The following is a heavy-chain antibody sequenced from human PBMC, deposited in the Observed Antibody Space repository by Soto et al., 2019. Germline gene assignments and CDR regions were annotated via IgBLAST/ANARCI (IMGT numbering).Heavy chain of an antibody. V-gene: IGHV3-23*01. CDR1: GFTFSSYA. D-gene: IGHD2-21*02. Sequence: GGSLRLSCAASGFTFSSYAMSWVRQAPGKGLEWVSAISGSGGRTYYADSVKGRFTISRDNSKNTLYLQMNSLRAEDTAVYYCAKALDSGGGNSEALYYYYGMDVWGQGTTVTVSS. CDR2: ISGSGGRT. J-gene: IGHJ6*02. CDR3: AKALDSGGGNSEALYYYYGMDV.